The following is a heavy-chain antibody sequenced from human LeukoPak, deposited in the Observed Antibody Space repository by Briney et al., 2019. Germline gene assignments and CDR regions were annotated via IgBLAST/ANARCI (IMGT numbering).Heavy chain of an antibody. D-gene: IGHD6-13*01. Sequence: ASVKVSCKASGYTFTSYGISWVRQAPGQGLEWMGWISAYNGNTNYAQKLQGRVTMTTDTSTSTAYMELRSLRSDDTAVCYCARDIPGYSSSWYPKYYFDYWGQGTLVTVSS. J-gene: IGHJ4*02. CDR1: GYTFTSYG. V-gene: IGHV1-18*01. CDR2: ISAYNGNT. CDR3: ARDIPGYSSSWYPKYYFDY.